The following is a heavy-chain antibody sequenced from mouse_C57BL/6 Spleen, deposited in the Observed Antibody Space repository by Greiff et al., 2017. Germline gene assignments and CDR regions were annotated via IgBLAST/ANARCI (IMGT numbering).Heavy chain of an antibody. CDR2: ISDGGSYT. CDR1: GFTFSSYA. D-gene: IGHD1-1*01. J-gene: IGHJ3*01. Sequence: EVNVVESGGGLVKPGGSLKLSCAASGFTFSSYAMSWVRQTPEKRLEWVATISDGGSYTYYPDNVKGRFTISRDNAKNNLYLQMSHLKSEDTAMYYCARDDTTVVGAYWGQGTLVTVSA. CDR3: ARDDTTVVGAY. V-gene: IGHV5-4*01.